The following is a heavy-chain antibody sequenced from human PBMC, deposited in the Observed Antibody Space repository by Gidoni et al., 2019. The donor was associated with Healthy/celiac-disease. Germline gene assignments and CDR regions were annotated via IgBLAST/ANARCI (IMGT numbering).Heavy chain of an antibody. D-gene: IGHD6-6*01. Sequence: EVQLLESGGGLVQPGGSLRLSCAASGFTFSSYAMSWVRQAPGKGLECVSASSGSGGSTYYADSVKGRFTISRDNSKNTLYLQMNSLRAEDTAVYYCAKSISSSSRGPMAFDYWGQGTLVTVSS. CDR1: GFTFSSYA. J-gene: IGHJ4*02. V-gene: IGHV3-23*01. CDR2: SSGSGGST. CDR3: AKSISSSSRGPMAFDY.